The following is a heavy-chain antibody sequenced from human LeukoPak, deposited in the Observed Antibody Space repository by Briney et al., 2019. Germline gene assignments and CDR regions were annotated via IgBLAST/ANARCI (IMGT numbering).Heavy chain of an antibody. D-gene: IGHD1-26*01. CDR1: GFTFSSYE. Sequence: AGGSLRLSCAASGFTFSSYEMNWVRQAPGNGLEWVSYISSSGSTTYYADSVKGRFTISRDNAKNSLYLQMNSLRAEDTAVYYCASVYSGSTGDYWGQGTLVTVS. CDR3: ASVYSGSTGDY. V-gene: IGHV3-48*03. J-gene: IGHJ4*02. CDR2: ISSSGSTT.